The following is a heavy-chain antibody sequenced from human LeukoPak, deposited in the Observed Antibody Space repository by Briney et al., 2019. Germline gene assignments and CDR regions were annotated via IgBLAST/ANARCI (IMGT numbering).Heavy chain of an antibody. V-gene: IGHV3-11*05. J-gene: IGHJ6*02. CDR2: ISSSSSYT. Sequence: GSLRLSCAASGFTFSDYYMSWIRQAPGKGLEGVSYISSSSSYTNYAECVKGRFTISRDNAKNSQYLQMNSLRAEDTAVYYCARAQYRSSGNGMDVWGQGTTVTVSS. CDR3: ARAQYRSSGNGMDV. D-gene: IGHD3-10*01. CDR1: GFTFSDYY.